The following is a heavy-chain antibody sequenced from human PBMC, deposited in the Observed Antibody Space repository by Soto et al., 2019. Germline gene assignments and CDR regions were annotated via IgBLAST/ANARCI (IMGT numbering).Heavy chain of an antibody. CDR2: INPSGGST. V-gene: IGHV1-46*03. D-gene: IGHD2-8*01. Sequence: ASGYTFTSYYMHWVRQAPGQGLEWMGIINPSGGSTSYAQKFQGRVTMTRDTSTSTVYMELSSLRSEDTAVYYCARDGKIACTNGVCFDYFDYWGQGTLVTVSS. CDR1: GYTFTSYY. CDR3: ARDGKIACTNGVCFDYFDY. J-gene: IGHJ4*02.